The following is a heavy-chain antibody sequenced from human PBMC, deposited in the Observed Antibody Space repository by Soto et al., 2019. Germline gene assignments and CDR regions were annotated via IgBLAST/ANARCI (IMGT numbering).Heavy chain of an antibody. D-gene: IGHD2-15*01. V-gene: IGHV3-7*01. CDR2: IKQDASEK. CDR3: ARETWVTSLLGGYYYYVMDV. J-gene: IGHJ6*02. Sequence: PGGSLRLSCAASGFTFSSYWMSWVRQAPGKGLEWVANIKQDASEKYYVHSVKGRFTISSDNAKNSLYLQMNSLRAEDTAVYYFARETWVTSLLGGYYYYVMDVRGQGTTVTVSS. CDR1: GFTFSSYW.